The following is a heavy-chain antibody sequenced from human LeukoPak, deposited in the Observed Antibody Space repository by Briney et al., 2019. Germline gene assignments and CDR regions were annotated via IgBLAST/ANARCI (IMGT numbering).Heavy chain of an antibody. D-gene: IGHD3-9*01. Sequence: GASVKVSCKASGGTFSSYAISWVRQAPGQGLEWMGRIIPILGIANYAQKFQGRVTITVDKSTSTAYMELSSLRSEDTAVYYCARDPDYDILTGYASDYWGQGTLVTVSS. J-gene: IGHJ4*02. CDR3: ARDPDYDILTGYASDY. V-gene: IGHV1-69*04. CDR1: GGTFSSYA. CDR2: IIPILGIA.